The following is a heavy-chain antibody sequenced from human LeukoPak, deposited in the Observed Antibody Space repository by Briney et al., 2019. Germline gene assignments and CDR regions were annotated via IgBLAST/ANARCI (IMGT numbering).Heavy chain of an antibody. CDR3: AKDFRLWFEELLDY. CDR1: GFTFSSYG. J-gene: IGHJ4*02. D-gene: IGHD3-10*01. V-gene: IGHV3-30*18. CDR2: ISYDGSNK. Sequence: SLRLSCAASGFTFSSYGMHWVRQAPGKGLEWVAVISYDGSNKYYADSVKGQFTISRDNSKNTLYLQMNSLRAEDTAVYYCAKDFRLWFEELLDYWGQGTLVTVSS.